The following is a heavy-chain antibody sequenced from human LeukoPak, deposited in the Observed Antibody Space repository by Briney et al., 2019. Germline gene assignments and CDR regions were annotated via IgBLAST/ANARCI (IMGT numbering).Heavy chain of an antibody. CDR1: GGSISSYY. J-gene: IGHJ4*02. Sequence: SSETLSLTCTVSGGSISSYYWSWIRQPPGKGLEWIGYIYYSGSTNYNPSLKSRVTISVDTSKNQFSLKLSSVTAADTAVYYCARGHSSSWYPLYFDYWGQGTLVTVSS. V-gene: IGHV4-59*01. CDR3: ARGHSSSWYPLYFDY. D-gene: IGHD6-13*01. CDR2: IYYSGST.